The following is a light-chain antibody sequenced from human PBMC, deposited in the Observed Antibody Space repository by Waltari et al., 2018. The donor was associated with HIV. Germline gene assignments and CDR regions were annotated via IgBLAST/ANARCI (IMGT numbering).Light chain of an antibody. CDR1: QGGSVS. V-gene: IGKV3-11*01. J-gene: IGKJ3*01. CDR2: DSS. Sequence: VLTQSPATLSLSPGERATLSCRVGQGGSVSVAWYQLKPGQPPRLLINDSSIRAPGIPARFRGSGSGTDLTLTISRLEPEDFAVYYCQQRSNWPFTFGPGTTVDI. CDR3: QQRSNWPFT.